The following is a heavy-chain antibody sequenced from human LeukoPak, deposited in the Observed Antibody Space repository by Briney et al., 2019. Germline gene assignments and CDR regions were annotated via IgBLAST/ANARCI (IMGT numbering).Heavy chain of an antibody. CDR3: ARPPRGYGYGSLY. V-gene: IGHV5-51*01. D-gene: IGHD5-18*01. J-gene: IGHJ4*02. CDR2: IYPGDSDT. Sequence: GGSLKIPCKGSGYSFTSYWVSWVRRMPGKGLEWMGIIYPGDSDTRYSPSFQGQVTISADKSISTAYLQWSSLKASDTAMYYCARPPRGYGYGSLYWGQGTLVTVSS. CDR1: GYSFTSYW.